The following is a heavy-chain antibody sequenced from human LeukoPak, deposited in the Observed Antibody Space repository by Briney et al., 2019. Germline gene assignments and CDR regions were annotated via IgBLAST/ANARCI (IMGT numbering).Heavy chain of an antibody. CDR1: GFTFSSHG. D-gene: IGHD3-10*01. Sequence: PGGSLRLSCAASGFTFSSHGMNWVRQAPGKGLEWVSGVTGSGGTTYYADSVKGRFTISRDNSKNTLYLQMNSLRAEDTAVYYCARDFGNGSGDYWGQGTLVTVSS. J-gene: IGHJ4*02. V-gene: IGHV3-23*01. CDR3: ARDFGNGSGDY. CDR2: VTGSGGTT.